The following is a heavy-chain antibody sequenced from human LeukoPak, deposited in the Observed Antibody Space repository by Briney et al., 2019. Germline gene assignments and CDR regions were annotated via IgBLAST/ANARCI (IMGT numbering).Heavy chain of an antibody. Sequence: SETLSLTCTVSGGSISIYYWGWIRQPPGKGLEWIGSIYYSGSTYYNPSLKSRVTISVDTSKNQFSLKLSSVTAADTAVYYCARRGYDSSGYYYAYWGQGTLVTVSS. CDR1: GGSISIYY. CDR2: IYYSGST. V-gene: IGHV4-39*01. CDR3: ARRGYDSSGYYYAY. J-gene: IGHJ4*02. D-gene: IGHD3-22*01.